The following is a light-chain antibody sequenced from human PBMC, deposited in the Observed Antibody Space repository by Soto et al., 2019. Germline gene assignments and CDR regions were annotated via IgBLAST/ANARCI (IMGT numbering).Light chain of an antibody. Sequence: EIVLTQSPATLSLSPGERATLSCRASQSVRSFLAWYQQKPGQAPRLLIYDASSRATGVPGRFSGSGSGTDFTLTISSLEPEDFAVYYCQQRSSWPPALSFGGGTKVE. V-gene: IGKV3-11*01. CDR2: DAS. CDR1: QSVRSF. J-gene: IGKJ4*01. CDR3: QQRSSWPPALS.